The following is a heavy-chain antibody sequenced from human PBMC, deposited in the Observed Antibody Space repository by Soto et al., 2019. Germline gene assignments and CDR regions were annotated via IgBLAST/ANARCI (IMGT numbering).Heavy chain of an antibody. J-gene: IGHJ3*02. CDR2: INHSGST. CDR1: GGSFSTYY. D-gene: IGHD3-16*01. Sequence: SSETLSLTCAVNGGSFSTYYWSWIRQPPGRGLEWVGEINHSGSTNYNPSLKSRVTMSVDTSKNQFSLKLSSVTAADTAVYYCARRYGWAFDIWGQGTMVTVSS. V-gene: IGHV4-34*01. CDR3: ARRYGWAFDI.